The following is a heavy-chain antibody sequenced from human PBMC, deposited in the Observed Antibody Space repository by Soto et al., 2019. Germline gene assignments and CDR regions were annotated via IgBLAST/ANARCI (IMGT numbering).Heavy chain of an antibody. Sequence: QVQLVQSGAEVKKPGASVKVSCKASGYTFTGYYMHWVRQAPGQGLEWMGWINPNSGGTNYAQKLQGWVTMTRDTSISTAYMELSRLRSDDTAVYYCASITNYYDSSGYYSGDAFDIWGQGTMVTVSS. CDR3: ASITNYYDSSGYYSGDAFDI. CDR1: GYTFTGYY. J-gene: IGHJ3*02. D-gene: IGHD3-22*01. V-gene: IGHV1-2*04. CDR2: INPNSGGT.